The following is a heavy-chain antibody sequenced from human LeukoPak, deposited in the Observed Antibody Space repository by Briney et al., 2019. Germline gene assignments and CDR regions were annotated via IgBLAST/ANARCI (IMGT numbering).Heavy chain of an antibody. J-gene: IGHJ6*03. CDR3: TTDQPIVVVIAVSRGDYYYMDV. CDR2: IKSKTDGGTT. Sequence: GSLRLSCAASGFTFSNAWMSWVRQAPGKGLEWVGRIKSKTDGGTTDYAAPVKGRFTISRDDSKKTLYLQMNSLKTEDTAVYYCTTDQPIVVVIAVSRGDYYYMDVWGKGTTVTVSS. CDR1: GFTFSNAW. D-gene: IGHD2-21*01. V-gene: IGHV3-15*01.